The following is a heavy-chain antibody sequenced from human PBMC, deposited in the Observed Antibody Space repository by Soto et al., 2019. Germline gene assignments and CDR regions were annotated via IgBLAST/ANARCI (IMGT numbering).Heavy chain of an antibody. Sequence: SETLSLTCTVSGGSISSGTYFWSWLRQHPGKGLEWIGYINYTGSTYYNPSLKSRVTISGDTTKNQFSLKLSSVTAADTAVYYCASQSDSSRYPIDYWGQGTLVTVSS. CDR3: ASQSDSSRYPIDY. V-gene: IGHV4-31*03. CDR1: GGSISSGTYF. CDR2: INYTGST. J-gene: IGHJ4*02. D-gene: IGHD3-22*01.